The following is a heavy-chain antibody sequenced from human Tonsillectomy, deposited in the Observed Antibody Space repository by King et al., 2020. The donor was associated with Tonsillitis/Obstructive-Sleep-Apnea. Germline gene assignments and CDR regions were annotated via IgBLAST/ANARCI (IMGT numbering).Heavy chain of an antibody. Sequence: VQLVESGGGLVKPGGSLRLSCAASGFTFSSYSMNWVRQAPGKGLEWVSSISSSSSYIYYADSVKGRFTISRDNAKNSLYLQMNSLRAEDTAVYYCVPVREIKWRSYDSPLFDYWGQGTLVTVSS. CDR2: ISSSSSYI. J-gene: IGHJ4*02. V-gene: IGHV3-21*01. CDR3: VPVREIKWRSYDSPLFDY. D-gene: IGHD3-22*01. CDR1: GFTFSSYS.